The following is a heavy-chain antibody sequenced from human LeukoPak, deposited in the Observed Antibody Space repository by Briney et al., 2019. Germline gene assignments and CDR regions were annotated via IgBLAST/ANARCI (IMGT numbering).Heavy chain of an antibody. Sequence: PGGSLRLSCAVSGFTFRSYWMNWVRQAPGKGLEWVAIISYDGSNKYYADSVKGRFTISRDKSKNTLYLQMNSLSAEDTAVYYCAKNGDRGAYCSGGSCYPYYYYYMDVWGKGTTVTISS. V-gene: IGHV3-30*18. CDR1: GFTFRSYW. CDR2: ISYDGSNK. CDR3: AKNGDRGAYCSGGSCYPYYYYYMDV. J-gene: IGHJ6*03. D-gene: IGHD2-15*01.